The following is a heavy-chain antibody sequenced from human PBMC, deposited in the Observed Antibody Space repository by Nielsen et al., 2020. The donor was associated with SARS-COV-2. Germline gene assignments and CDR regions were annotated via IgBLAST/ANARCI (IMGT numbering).Heavy chain of an antibody. V-gene: IGHV1-18*01. CDR2: ISAYNGNT. CDR1: GYTFTSYG. CDR3: ARGGGELLWFGEPSPGDY. D-gene: IGHD3-10*01. J-gene: IGHJ4*02. Sequence: ASVKVFCKASGYTFTSYGISWVRQAPGQGLEWMGWISAYNGNTNYAQKLQGRVTMTTDTSTSTAYMELRSLRSDDTAVYYCARGGGELLWFGEPSPGDYWGQGTLVTVSS.